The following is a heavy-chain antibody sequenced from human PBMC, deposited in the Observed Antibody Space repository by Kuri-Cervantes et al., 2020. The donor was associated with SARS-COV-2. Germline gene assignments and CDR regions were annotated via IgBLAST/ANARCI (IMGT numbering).Heavy chain of an antibody. CDR2: ISSSGSTI. J-gene: IGHJ6*02. V-gene: IGHV3-11*01. CDR1: GFTFSDYY. Sequence: GGSLRLSCAASGFTFSDYYMSWIRQAPGKGLEWVSYISSSGSTIYYADSVRGRFTISRDNAKNSLYLQMNSLRAEDTAVYYCARGAHDYYYYGMDVWGQGTTVTVSS. CDR3: ARGAHDYYYYGMDV.